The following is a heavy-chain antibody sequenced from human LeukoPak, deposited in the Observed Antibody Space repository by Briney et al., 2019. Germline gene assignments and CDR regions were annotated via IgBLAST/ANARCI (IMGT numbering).Heavy chain of an antibody. CDR1: GGSISSYY. D-gene: IGHD6-13*01. Sequence: SGTLSLTCTVSGGSISSYYWSWIRQPPGKGLEWIGYIYYSGSTNYNPSLKSRVTISVDTSKNQFSLKLSSVTAADTAVYYCARDGVAAAGTLGLNYYYYMDVWGKGTTVTISS. V-gene: IGHV4-59*12. CDR3: ARDGVAAAGTLGLNYYYYMDV. J-gene: IGHJ6*03. CDR2: IYYSGST.